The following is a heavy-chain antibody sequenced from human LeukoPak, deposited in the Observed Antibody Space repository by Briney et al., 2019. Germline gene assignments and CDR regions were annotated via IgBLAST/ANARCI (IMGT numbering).Heavy chain of an antibody. CDR3: ARRGSVGGYCSGGSCFGY. V-gene: IGHV4-34*01. Sequence: SETLSLTCAVYGGSFSGYYWSWIRQPPGKGLEWIGEINHSGSTNYNPSLKSRVTISVDTSKNQFSLKLSSVTAADTAVYYCARRGSVGGYCSGGSCFGYWGQGTLVTLSS. J-gene: IGHJ4*02. D-gene: IGHD2-15*01. CDR2: INHSGST. CDR1: GGSFSGYY.